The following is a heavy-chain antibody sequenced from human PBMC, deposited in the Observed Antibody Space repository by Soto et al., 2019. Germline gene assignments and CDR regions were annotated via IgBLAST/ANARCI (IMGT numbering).Heavy chain of an antibody. D-gene: IGHD2-2*01. CDR2: IYYSGST. CDR3: ASVSRDGEDWYFDY. J-gene: IGHJ4*02. Sequence: AETLSLTCTVSGCSVSSGSYYWSWIRQPPGKGLEWIGYIYYSGSTNYNPSLKSPVSISVDTSKNHFSLKLSSVTAADTAVYYCASVSRDGEDWYFDYWGQGTLVTVSS. CDR1: GCSVSSGSYY. V-gene: IGHV4-61*03.